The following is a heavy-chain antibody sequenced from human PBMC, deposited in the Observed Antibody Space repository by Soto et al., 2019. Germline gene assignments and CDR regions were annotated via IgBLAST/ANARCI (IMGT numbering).Heavy chain of an antibody. CDR3: ARDYPVHSAYFDY. J-gene: IGHJ4*02. CDR2: MYYSGNA. Sequence: QVQLQESGPGLVKPSETLSLTCTVSGASISRYYWSWIRQSPGKGLEWIGYMYYSGNANYNPSLRSRSNTSVDTSTNQFSLDLNSVTAADTAVYYCARDYPVHSAYFDYWGQGILVTVSS. V-gene: IGHV4-59*01. CDR1: GASISRYY. D-gene: IGHD1-26*01.